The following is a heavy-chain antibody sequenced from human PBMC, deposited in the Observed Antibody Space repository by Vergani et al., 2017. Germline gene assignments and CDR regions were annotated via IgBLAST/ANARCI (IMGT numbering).Heavy chain of an antibody. CDR3: VRDVRVSRT. J-gene: IGHJ3*01. Sequence: EVQVVQSGGGLVKPGGSLRLSCETSGIIFSDYNLNWVRQAPGKGLEWVSSISGNNDDVYYADSVKGRFTISRDNAKNSLYLDMSSLRAEDTAVYYCVRDVRVSRTWGQGTLVAVSS. CDR1: GIIFSDYN. V-gene: IGHV3-21*02. CDR2: ISGNNDDV.